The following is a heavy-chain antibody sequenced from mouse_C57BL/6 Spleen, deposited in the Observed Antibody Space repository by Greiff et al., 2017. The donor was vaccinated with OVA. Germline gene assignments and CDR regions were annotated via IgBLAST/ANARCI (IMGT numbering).Heavy chain of an antibody. Sequence: QVQLQQSGPELVKPGASVKISCKASGYAFSSSWMNWVKQRPGKGLEWIGRIYPGDGDTNYNGKFKGKATLTADKSSSTAYMQLSSLTSEDSAVYFCARWASSGYFDYWGQGTTLTVSS. CDR3: ARWASSGYFDY. CDR1: GYAFSSSW. J-gene: IGHJ2*01. D-gene: IGHD3-2*02. CDR2: IYPGDGDT. V-gene: IGHV1-82*01.